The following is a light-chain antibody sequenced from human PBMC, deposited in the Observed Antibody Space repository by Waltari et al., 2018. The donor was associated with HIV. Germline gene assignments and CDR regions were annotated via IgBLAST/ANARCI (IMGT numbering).Light chain of an antibody. J-gene: IGKJ4*01. V-gene: IGKV4-1*01. Sequence: DIVMTQSPDSLPVSLGERATINCTSSRSILYSSDNRNYLAWYQQKPRQPPKLLISWASTRESGVPDRFSGGGSGTDFTLTITRLQAEDVAVYHCQQYFRIPPTFGGGTKLEI. CDR3: QQYFRIPPT. CDR1: RSILYSSDNRNY. CDR2: WAS.